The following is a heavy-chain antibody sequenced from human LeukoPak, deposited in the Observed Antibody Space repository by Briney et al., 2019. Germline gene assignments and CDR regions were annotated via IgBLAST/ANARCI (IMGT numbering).Heavy chain of an antibody. D-gene: IGHD6-6*01. V-gene: IGHV3-21*01. J-gene: IGHJ4*02. CDR1: GFTFSRYT. CDR3: ARDLVSRSNY. CDR2: ISSSGYYI. Sequence: GGSLRLSCAASGFTFSRYTMNWVRQSPGKGLEWVSSISSSGYYIYYADSVKGRFTISRDNAKNSLYLQMNSLRAEDAAVYYCARDLVSRSNYWGQGTPVTVSS.